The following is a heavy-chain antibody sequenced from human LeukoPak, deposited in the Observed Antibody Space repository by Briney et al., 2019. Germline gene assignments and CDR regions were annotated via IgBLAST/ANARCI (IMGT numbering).Heavy chain of an antibody. CDR2: FDTEVNKR. V-gene: IGHV1-24*01. CDR1: GYTLTEFC. Sequence: ASVKASCKVSGYTLTEFCTHWVRQTPGKGLERMGGFDTEVNKRIYAQKVKGRVTMTEDTSTDTAYMELSSLRFEDTAVYYCARGVRGGWPHSIAVAGNFDYWGQGTLVTVSS. D-gene: IGHD6-19*01. CDR3: ARGVRGGWPHSIAVAGNFDY. J-gene: IGHJ4*02.